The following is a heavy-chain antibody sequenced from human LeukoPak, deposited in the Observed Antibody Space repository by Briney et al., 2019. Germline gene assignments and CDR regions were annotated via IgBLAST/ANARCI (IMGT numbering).Heavy chain of an antibody. D-gene: IGHD1-26*01. Sequence: SETLSLTCTVSGGSISSGGYYWSWIRQHPGKGLEWIGYIYYSGSAYYNPSLKSRVTISVDTSKNQFSLKLSSVTAADTAVYSWARAYRGGYYVGVSPLDYWGQGPLVTVSS. CDR1: GGSISSGGYY. CDR3: ARAYRGGYYVGVSPLDY. V-gene: IGHV4-31*03. CDR2: IYYSGSA. J-gene: IGHJ4*02.